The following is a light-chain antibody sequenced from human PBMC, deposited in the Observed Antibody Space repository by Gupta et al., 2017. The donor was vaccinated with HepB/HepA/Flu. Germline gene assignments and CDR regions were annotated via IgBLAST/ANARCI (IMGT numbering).Light chain of an antibody. V-gene: IGKV1-27*01. CDR2: AAS. J-gene: IGKJ1*01. CDR3: QEYSGAPRT. Sequence: QLLIYAASILQSGVSSRFSGSGSGTDFTLTISSLQPEDFASYYCQEYSGAPRTFGQGTKVEVK.